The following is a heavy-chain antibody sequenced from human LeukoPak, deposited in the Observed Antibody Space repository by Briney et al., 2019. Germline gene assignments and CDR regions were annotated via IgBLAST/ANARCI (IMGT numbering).Heavy chain of an antibody. J-gene: IGHJ4*02. CDR2: INHSGST. CDR3: ARVTPYYDFWSGYQTFDY. V-gene: IGHV4-34*01. Sequence: SETLSLTCAVYGGSFSGYYWSWIRQPPGKGLEWIGEINHSGSTNYNPSLKSRVTISVDTSKNQFSLKLSSVTAADTAVYYCARVTPYYDFWSGYQTFDYWGQGTLVTVSS. CDR1: GGSFSGYY. D-gene: IGHD3-3*01.